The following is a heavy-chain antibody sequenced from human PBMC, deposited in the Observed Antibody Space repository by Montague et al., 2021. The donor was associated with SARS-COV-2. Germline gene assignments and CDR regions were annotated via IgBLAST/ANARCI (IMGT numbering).Heavy chain of an antibody. CDR3: ARGAGYSYGVDY. J-gene: IGHJ4*02. CDR1: GASVSSGSHY. D-gene: IGHD5-18*01. Sequence: SQTLSLTCTVSGASVSSGSHYWIWIRQPPGKGLEFIGYIYYSGSSKYNPSLKSRVTISVDTSTNQVSLKVSSVTAADSAAYFCARGAGYSYGVDYWGQGTMVTVSS. CDR2: IYYSGSS. V-gene: IGHV4-61*01.